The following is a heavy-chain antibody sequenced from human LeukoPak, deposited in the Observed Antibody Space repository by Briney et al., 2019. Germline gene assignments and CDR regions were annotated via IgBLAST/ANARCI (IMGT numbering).Heavy chain of an antibody. CDR1: GFTFSGSA. CDR2: IRSKANSYAT. V-gene: IGHV3-73*01. J-gene: IGHJ6*03. CDR3: TREVVIFYYYYIDV. D-gene: IGHD3-22*01. Sequence: GGSLRLSCAASGFTFSGSAIHWVRQASGKGLEWVGRIRSKANSYATTYAASVKGRFTISRDDSKNTAYLQMNSLKTEDTAVYYCTREVVIFYYYYIDVWGTGTTVTVSS.